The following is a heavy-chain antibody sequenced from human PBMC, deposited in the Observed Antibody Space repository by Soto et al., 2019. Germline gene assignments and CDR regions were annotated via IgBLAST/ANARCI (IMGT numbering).Heavy chain of an antibody. J-gene: IGHJ4*02. CDR2: ISGSGGST. CDR1: GFTFSSYA. V-gene: IGHV3-23*01. Sequence: VQLLESGGGLVQPGGSLRLSCAASGFTFSSYAMSWVRQAPGKGLEWVSAISGSGGSTYYADSVKGRFTISRDNSKNTLYLQMNSLRAEDTAVYYCARSRKLRYFDWLNYYFDYWGQGTLVTVSS. CDR3: ARSRKLRYFDWLNYYFDY. D-gene: IGHD3-9*01.